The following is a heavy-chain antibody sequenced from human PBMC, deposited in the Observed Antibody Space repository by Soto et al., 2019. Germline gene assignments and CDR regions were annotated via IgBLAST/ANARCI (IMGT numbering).Heavy chain of an antibody. Sequence: GGSLRLSCAASGFTFSSYWMSWVRQAPGKGLEWVANIKQDGSEKYYVDSVKGRFTISRDNAKNSLYLQMNSLRAEDTAVYYCVRLSKGSGDPGRIDYWGQGTLVTVSS. J-gene: IGHJ4*02. D-gene: IGHD3-10*01. CDR3: VRLSKGSGDPGRIDY. V-gene: IGHV3-7*01. CDR1: GFTFSSYW. CDR2: IKQDGSEK.